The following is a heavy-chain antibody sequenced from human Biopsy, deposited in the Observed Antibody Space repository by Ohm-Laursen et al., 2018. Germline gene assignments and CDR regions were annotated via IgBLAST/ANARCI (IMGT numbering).Heavy chain of an antibody. CDR2: IKQDGGEK. D-gene: IGHD2-15*01. Sequence: SLRLSCAASGFTFSSFCMSWVRQAPGKGLEWVANIKQDGGEKNYVDSVKGRFTISRDNAKNSLLLQMNRLRVEDTAVYYCARAYSRGDCWGQGTLVTVSS. V-gene: IGHV3-7*01. J-gene: IGHJ4*02. CDR1: GFTFSSFC. CDR3: ARAYSRGDC.